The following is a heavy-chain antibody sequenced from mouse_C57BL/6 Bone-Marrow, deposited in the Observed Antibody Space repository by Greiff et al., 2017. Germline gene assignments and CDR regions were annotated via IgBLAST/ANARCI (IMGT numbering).Heavy chain of an antibody. CDR1: GFTFSSYA. Sequence: EVKLLESGGGLVKPGGSLKLSCAASGFTFSSYAMSWVRQTPEKRLEWVGTISDGGSYTYYPDNVKGRFTISRDNAKNNLYLQMSHLKSEDTAMYYCARAGYYSTFAYWGQGTLVTVSA. V-gene: IGHV5-4*03. CDR2: ISDGGSYT. J-gene: IGHJ3*01. D-gene: IGHD2-5*01. CDR3: ARAGYYSTFAY.